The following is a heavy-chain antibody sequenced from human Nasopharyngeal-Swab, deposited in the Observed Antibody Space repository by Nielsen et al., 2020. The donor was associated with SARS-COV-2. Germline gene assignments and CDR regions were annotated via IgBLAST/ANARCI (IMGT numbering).Heavy chain of an antibody. CDR3: ARDGPITMVRGVIILYYYGMDV. CDR1: GFTFSSYA. D-gene: IGHD3-10*01. V-gene: IGHV3-30-3*01. CDR2: ISYDGSNK. J-gene: IGHJ6*02. Sequence: GGSLRLSCAASGFTFSSYAMHWVRQAPGKGLEWVAVISYDGSNKYYADSVKGRFTISRDNSKNTLYLQMYSLRAEDTAVYYCARDGPITMVRGVIILYYYGMDVWGQGTTVTVSS.